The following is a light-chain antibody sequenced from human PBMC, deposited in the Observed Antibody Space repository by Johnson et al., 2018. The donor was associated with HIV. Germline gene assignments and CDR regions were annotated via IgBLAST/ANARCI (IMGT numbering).Light chain of an antibody. CDR3: GTWDSSLSDYV. V-gene: IGLV1-51*01. Sequence: QSVLTQPPSVSAAPGQKVTISCSGSSSNIGNNYVSWYQQLPGTAPKLLIYDNNKRPSGIPDLFSGSKSGTSATLGITGLQTGDEADYYCGTWDSSLSDYVFGTGTKVTVL. CDR2: DNN. J-gene: IGLJ1*01. CDR1: SSNIGNNY.